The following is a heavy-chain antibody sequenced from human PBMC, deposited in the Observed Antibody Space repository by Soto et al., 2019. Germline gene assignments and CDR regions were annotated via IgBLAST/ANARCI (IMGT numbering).Heavy chain of an antibody. CDR2: FSAGGRA. J-gene: IGHJ4*02. D-gene: IGHD4-17*01. CDR3: AKESMPQHYGGTLFDY. V-gene: IGHV3-23*01. Sequence: EVQLLESGGALVQPGGSLRISCAASGFSFTNFALSWVRQAPGNGLEWVSTFSAGGRAYYADSVKGRFTIARDSSKNTVHLQISTLRTENTAVYGCAKESMPQHYGGTLFDYWGQGTRVTVSS. CDR1: GFSFTNFA.